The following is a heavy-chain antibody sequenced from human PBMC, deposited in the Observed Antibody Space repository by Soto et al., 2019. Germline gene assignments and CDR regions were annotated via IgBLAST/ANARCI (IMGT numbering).Heavy chain of an antibody. CDR2: IYHSGST. J-gene: IGHJ5*02. V-gene: IGHV4-30-2*01. CDR1: GGSISSGGYS. D-gene: IGHD3-3*01. Sequence: SETLSLTCAVSGGSISSGGYSWSWIRQPPGKGLEWIGYIYHSGSTYYNPSLKSRVTISVDRSKNQFSLKLSSVTAADTAVYYCARSDFCRGYLDPWGQGTLVTVSS. CDR3: ARSDFCRGYLDP.